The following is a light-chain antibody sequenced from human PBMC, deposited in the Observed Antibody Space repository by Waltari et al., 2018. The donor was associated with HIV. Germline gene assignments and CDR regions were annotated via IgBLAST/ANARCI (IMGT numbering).Light chain of an antibody. J-gene: IGLJ2*01. CDR2: EVT. CDR1: SSDVACYNS. Sequence: SALTQPPSASGSPGQSVPISCTGTSSDVACYNSVARYQPYPGKVPKLLIYEVTKWPSGGNERFAASKSGNTASLTVSGLQADEEADYYCSSYGGTKNFIVFGGGTKLTVL. V-gene: IGLV2-8*01. CDR3: SSYGGTKNFIV.